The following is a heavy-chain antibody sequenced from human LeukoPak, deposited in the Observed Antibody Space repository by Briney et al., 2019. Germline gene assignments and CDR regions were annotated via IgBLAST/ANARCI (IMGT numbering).Heavy chain of an antibody. CDR2: IIPILGIA. V-gene: IGHV1-69*04. D-gene: IGHD5-24*01. Sequence: VASVKVSCKASGGTFSSYAISWVRQAPGQGLEWMGRIIPILGIANYAQKFQGRVTITADKSTSTVYMELSSLRSEDTAVYYCARVRDGHAFDIWGQGTMVTASS. CDR3: ARVRDGHAFDI. CDR1: GGTFSSYA. J-gene: IGHJ3*02.